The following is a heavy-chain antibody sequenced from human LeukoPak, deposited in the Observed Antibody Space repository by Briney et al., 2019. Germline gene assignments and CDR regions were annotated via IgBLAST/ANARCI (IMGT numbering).Heavy chain of an antibody. CDR1: GGSISSSSYY. CDR3: ASVRITMIRGRYFDY. Sequence: PSETLSLTCTVSGGSISSSSYYWGWIRQPPGKGLEWIGSIYYSGSTYYNPSLKSRVTISVDTSKNQFSLKLSSVTAADTAVYYCASVRITMIRGRYFDYWGQGTLVTVSS. D-gene: IGHD3-10*01. J-gene: IGHJ4*02. V-gene: IGHV4-39*01. CDR2: IYYSGST.